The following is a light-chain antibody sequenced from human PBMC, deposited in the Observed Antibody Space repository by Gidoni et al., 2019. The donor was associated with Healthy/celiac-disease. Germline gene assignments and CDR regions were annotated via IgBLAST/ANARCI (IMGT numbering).Light chain of an antibody. Sequence: QSVLTQPPSVSGAPGQRVPISCTGSSSNIGAGYDVHWYQQLPGTAPKLLIYGNSNRPSGVPDRFSGSKSGTSASLAITGLQAEDEADYYCQSYDSSLSGPPWVFGGGTKLTVL. CDR1: SSNIGAGYD. CDR2: GNS. CDR3: QSYDSSLSGPPWV. J-gene: IGLJ3*02. V-gene: IGLV1-40*01.